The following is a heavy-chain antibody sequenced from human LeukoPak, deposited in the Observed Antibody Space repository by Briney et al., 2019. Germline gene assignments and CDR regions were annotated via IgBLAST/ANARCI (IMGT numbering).Heavy chain of an antibody. CDR3: ARGSSGWYIMTYFDY. J-gene: IGHJ4*02. D-gene: IGHD6-19*01. V-gene: IGHV3-53*01. CDR1: GFTFSSYN. CDR2: IYSDGST. Sequence: GGSLRLSCAASGFTFSSYNMSWVRQAPGKGLEWVLLIYSDGSTYYVDSVKGRFTISRDNSKNTLYLQMNNLRAEDTAVYYCARGSSGWYIMTYFDYWGQGILVTVSS.